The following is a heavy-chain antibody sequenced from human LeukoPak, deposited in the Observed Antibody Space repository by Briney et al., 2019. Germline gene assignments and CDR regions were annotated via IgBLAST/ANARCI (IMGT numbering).Heavy chain of an antibody. D-gene: IGHD1-1*01. V-gene: IGHV3-30*03. CDR1: GFTFSSYG. J-gene: IGHJ4*02. Sequence: GGSLRLSCAASGFTFSSYGMHWVRQAPGKGLEWVAVISYDGNNKYYADSVKGRFTISRDNAKNSLYLQVNSLRAEDTAVYYCARGTGTTAYFDYWGQGTLVTVST. CDR3: ARGTGTTAYFDY. CDR2: ISYDGNNK.